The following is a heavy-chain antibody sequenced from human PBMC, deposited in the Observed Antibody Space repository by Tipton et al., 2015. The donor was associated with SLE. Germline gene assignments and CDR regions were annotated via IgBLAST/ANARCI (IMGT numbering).Heavy chain of an antibody. Sequence: TLSLTCTVSGGSISSRYWSWIRQPPGKGLEWIGYMYYSGSTNYNPSLKSRVTISVDTSKNQFSLKLSSVTAADTAVYYCASDSSSSTYYYYYGMDVWGQGTTVTVSS. V-gene: IGHV4-59*11. D-gene: IGHD6-6*01. J-gene: IGHJ6*02. CDR3: ASDSSSSTYYYYYGMDV. CDR1: GGSISSRY. CDR2: MYYSGST.